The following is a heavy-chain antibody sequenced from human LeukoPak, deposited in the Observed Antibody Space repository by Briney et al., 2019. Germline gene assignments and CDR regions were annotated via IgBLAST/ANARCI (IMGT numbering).Heavy chain of an antibody. CDR1: GLTFSSDA. D-gene: IGHD3-3*01. V-gene: IGHV3-23*01. Sequence: GRSLRLSCAASGLTFSSDAMSGVRQAPGKGVGWGSAISGSSSHTYYADSVKGRFTISRDNSKYTLYLQMTSLRAEDTAVYYCAKVGFAEMEWLLYSDHWGQGTLVTVSS. CDR3: AKVGFAEMEWLLYSDH. J-gene: IGHJ4*02. CDR2: ISGSSSHT.